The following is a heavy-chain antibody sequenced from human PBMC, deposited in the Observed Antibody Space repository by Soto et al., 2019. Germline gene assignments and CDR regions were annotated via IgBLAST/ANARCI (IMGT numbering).Heavy chain of an antibody. CDR1: GCTFSSYT. CDR2: IIPILGIA. D-gene: IGHD2-2*01. CDR3: ARVGQGYCSSTSCQFDY. V-gene: IGHV1-69*02. Sequence: SVKLSCKASGCTFSSYTISWVRQAPRQGFEWMGRIIPILGIANYAQKFQGRVTITADKSTSTAYMELSSLRSEDTAVYYCARVGQGYCSSTSCQFDYWGQGTLVTVSS. J-gene: IGHJ4*02.